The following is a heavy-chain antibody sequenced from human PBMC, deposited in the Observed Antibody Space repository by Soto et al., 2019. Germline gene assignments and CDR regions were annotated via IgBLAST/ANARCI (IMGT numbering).Heavy chain of an antibody. CDR3: ARVDTIFGVTQTPNLYYYGMDV. Sequence: SETLSLTCAVYGGSFSGYYWSWIRQPPGKGLEWIGEINHSGSTNYNPSLKSRVTISVDTSKNQFSLKLSSVTAADTAVYYCARVDTIFGVTQTPNLYYYGMDVWGQGTTVTVSS. V-gene: IGHV4-34*01. J-gene: IGHJ6*02. D-gene: IGHD3-3*01. CDR1: GGSFSGYY. CDR2: INHSGST.